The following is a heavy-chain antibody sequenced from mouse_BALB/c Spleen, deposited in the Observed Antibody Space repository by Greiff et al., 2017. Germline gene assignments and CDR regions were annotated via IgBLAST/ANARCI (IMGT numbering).Heavy chain of an antibody. Sequence: VQLQQSGPELVKPGASVKMSCKASGYTFTSYYIHWVKQSPGQGLEWIGWIYPGDGSTKYNEKFKGKTTLTADKSSSTAYMLLSSLTSEDSAIYFCARPSDYDGYYYAMDYWGQGTSVTVSS. CDR2: IYPGDGST. J-gene: IGHJ4*01. V-gene: IGHV1S56*01. CDR1: GYTFTSYY. CDR3: ARPSDYDGYYYAMDY. D-gene: IGHD2-4*01.